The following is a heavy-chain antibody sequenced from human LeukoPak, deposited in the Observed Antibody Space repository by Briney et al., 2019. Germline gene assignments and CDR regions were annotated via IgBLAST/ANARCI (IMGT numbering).Heavy chain of an antibody. J-gene: IGHJ4*02. Sequence: GGSLRLSCAASGFTFSSYSMSWVRQAPGKGLEWVSAISGSGGSTYYADSVKGRFTISRDNYKNTLYLQMNSLRAEATAVYYCAKSPSWAAVPNDYWGQGTLVTVSS. CDR3: AKSPSWAAVPNDY. V-gene: IGHV3-23*01. CDR1: GFTFSSYS. D-gene: IGHD1-26*01. CDR2: ISGSGGST.